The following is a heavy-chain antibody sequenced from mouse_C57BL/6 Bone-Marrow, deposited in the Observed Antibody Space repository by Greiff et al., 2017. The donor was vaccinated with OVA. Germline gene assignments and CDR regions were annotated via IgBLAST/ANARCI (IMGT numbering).Heavy chain of an antibody. Sequence: EVQRVESGGGLVKPGGSLKLSCAASGFTFSDYGMHWVRQAPEKGLEWVAYISSGSSTIYYADTVKGRFTISRDNAKNTLFLQMTSLRSEDTAMYYCARPSYYSNYEGFAYWGQGTLVTVSA. CDR3: ARPSYYSNYEGFAY. J-gene: IGHJ3*01. CDR1: GFTFSDYG. V-gene: IGHV5-17*01. D-gene: IGHD2-5*01. CDR2: ISSGSSTI.